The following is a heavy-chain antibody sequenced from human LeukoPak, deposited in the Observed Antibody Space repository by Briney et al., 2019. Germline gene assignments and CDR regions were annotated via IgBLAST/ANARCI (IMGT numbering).Heavy chain of an antibody. D-gene: IGHD3-3*01. CDR2: IYYSGST. CDR3: ARGNDFWSGSFDP. CDR1: GGSISSYY. Sequence: PSETLSLTCTVSGGSISSYYWSWIRQPPGKGLEWIGYIYYSGSTNYNPSLKSRVTISVDTSNNQFSLKLSSVTAADTAVYYCARGNDFWSGSFDPWGQGTLVTVSS. J-gene: IGHJ5*02. V-gene: IGHV4-59*01.